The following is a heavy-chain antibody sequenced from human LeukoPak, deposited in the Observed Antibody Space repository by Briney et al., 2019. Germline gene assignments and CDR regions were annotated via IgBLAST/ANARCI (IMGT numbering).Heavy chain of an antibody. CDR3: AREGLRPLAGTIDY. CDR2: IKQDGNEI. J-gene: IGHJ4*02. CDR1: GFSFSNSW. D-gene: IGHD6-13*01. Sequence: GGSLRLSCAASGFSFSNSWMSWVRQAPGKGLEWVANIKQDGNEIYYVDSVKGRFTISRDNAKNTLYLQMDSLRAEDTAVYYCAREGLRPLAGTIDYWGQGTLVTVSS. V-gene: IGHV3-7*01.